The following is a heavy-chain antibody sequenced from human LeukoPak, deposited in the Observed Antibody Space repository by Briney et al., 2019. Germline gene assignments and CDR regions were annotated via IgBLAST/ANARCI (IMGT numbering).Heavy chain of an antibody. V-gene: IGHV4-39*07. D-gene: IGHD3-22*01. Sequence: SETLSLTCTVSGRSISSSSYYWSWIRQPPGKGLEWIGEINHSGSTNYNPSLKSRVTISVDTSKNQFSLKLSSVTAADTAVYYCARTAPRRRITMIVVVINAFDIWGQGTMVTVSS. CDR3: ARTAPRRRITMIVVVINAFDI. CDR1: GRSISSSSYY. CDR2: INHSGST. J-gene: IGHJ3*02.